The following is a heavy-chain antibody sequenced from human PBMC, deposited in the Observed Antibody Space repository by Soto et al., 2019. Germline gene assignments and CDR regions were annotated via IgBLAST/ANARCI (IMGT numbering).Heavy chain of an antibody. J-gene: IGHJ6*02. CDR3: ARDPSHYYGSGSYHMNYYYGMDV. D-gene: IGHD3-10*01. V-gene: IGHV6-1*01. CDR2: TYYRSKWYN. CDR1: GDSVSSNSAA. Sequence: SQTLSLTCAISGDSVSSNSAAWNWIRQSPSRGLEWLGRTYYRSKWYNDYAVSVKGRITINPDTSKNQFSLQLNSVTPEDTAVYYCARDPSHYYGSGSYHMNYYYGMDVWGQGTTVTVSS.